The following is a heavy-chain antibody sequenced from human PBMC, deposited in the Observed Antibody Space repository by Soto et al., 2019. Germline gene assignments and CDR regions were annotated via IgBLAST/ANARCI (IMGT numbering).Heavy chain of an antibody. CDR1: GGSISSGGYS. V-gene: IGHV4-30-2*01. J-gene: IGHJ4*02. D-gene: IGHD2-8*01. CDR2: VFHSGST. CDR3: ARDTYANFDY. Sequence: PSETLSLTCAVSGGSISSGGYSWSWIRQPPGKGLEWIGYVFHSGSTYYSPSLQSRVTISIDGSKNQFYLELASVTAADTAMYYCARDTYANFDYWGQGTLVTVSS.